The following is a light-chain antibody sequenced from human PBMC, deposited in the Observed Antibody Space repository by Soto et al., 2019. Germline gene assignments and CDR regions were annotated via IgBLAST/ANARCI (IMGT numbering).Light chain of an antibody. Sequence: DIPMTQSPSSLSASVGDRVTITCQASQDITNYLNWYQQKPGSAPRLLLYDASSLETGVPSRFSGSGSGTDFTLTISSLQPEDVATYYCQHYDHLPITFGQGTRLEIK. CDR3: QHYDHLPIT. CDR1: QDITNY. J-gene: IGKJ5*01. CDR2: DAS. V-gene: IGKV1-33*01.